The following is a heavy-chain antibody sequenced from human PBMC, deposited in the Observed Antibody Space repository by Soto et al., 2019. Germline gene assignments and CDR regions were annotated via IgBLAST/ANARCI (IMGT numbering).Heavy chain of an antibody. V-gene: IGHV3-33*01. J-gene: IGHJ5*02. CDR2: LRDDADDA. D-gene: IGHD2-2*01. Sequence: QVQLVESGGGVVQPGRSLRLSCAASGFNLRDYGMHWVRQAPGKGLEWVAVLRDDADDAYYADSVKGRFTISRDNAKNTLYLQMNSLRVEYTAVYHCASPYSSNSNWFDPWGQGTVVTVSS. CDR3: ASPYSSNSNWFDP. CDR1: GFNLRDYG.